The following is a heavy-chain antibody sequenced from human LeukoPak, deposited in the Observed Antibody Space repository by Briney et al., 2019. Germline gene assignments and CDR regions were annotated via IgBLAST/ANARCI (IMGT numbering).Heavy chain of an antibody. CDR2: ISSSSSYI. V-gene: IGHV3-21*01. CDR1: GFTFSSYS. CDR3: ARSLLAAAVPFDY. J-gene: IGHJ4*02. D-gene: IGHD6-13*01. Sequence: SGGSLRLSCAASGFTFSSYSMNWVRQAPGKGLEWVSSISSSSSYIYYADSVKGRFTTSRDNAKNSLYLQMNSLRAEDTAVYYCARSLLAAAVPFDYWGQGTLVTVSS.